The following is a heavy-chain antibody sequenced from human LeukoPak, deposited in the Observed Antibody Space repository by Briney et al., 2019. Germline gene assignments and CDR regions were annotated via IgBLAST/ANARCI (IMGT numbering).Heavy chain of an antibody. CDR3: ARDRASSYDSSPDAFDI. CDR1: GGSISSSNW. J-gene: IGHJ3*02. D-gene: IGHD3-22*01. Sequence: PSGTLSLTCAVSGGSISSSNWWSWVRQPPGKGLEWIGEIYHSGSTNYNPSLKSRVTISVDTSKNQFSLKLSSVTAADTAVYYCARDRASSYDSSPDAFDIWGQGTMVTVSS. CDR2: IYHSGST. V-gene: IGHV4-4*02.